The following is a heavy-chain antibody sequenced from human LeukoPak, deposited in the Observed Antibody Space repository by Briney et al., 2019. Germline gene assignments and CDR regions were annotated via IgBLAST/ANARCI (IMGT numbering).Heavy chain of an antibody. J-gene: IGHJ6*02. D-gene: IGHD2-21*01. V-gene: IGHV4-30-4*01. CDR3: ARETLWAGGMDV. CDR1: GGSISSGDYY. Sequence: SETLSLTCTVSGGSISSGDYYWSWIRQPPGKGLEWIGYIYYSGSTYYNPSLKSRVTISVDTSKNQFSLKLSSVTAADTAVYYCARETLWAGGMDVWGQGTTVTVSS. CDR2: IYYSGST.